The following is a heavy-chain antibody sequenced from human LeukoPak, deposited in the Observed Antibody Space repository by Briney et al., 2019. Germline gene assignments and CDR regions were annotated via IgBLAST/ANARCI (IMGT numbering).Heavy chain of an antibody. CDR3: AKLNRGYWTPFDY. CDR2: IGRSAGST. J-gene: IGHJ4*02. V-gene: IGHV3-23*01. Sequence: GGSLRLSCAASGFTFSTYAMSWVRQAPGKGLEWVSAIGRSAGSTYYADSVKGRFTISRDNSKNTLYLQMNSLRAEDTAVYYCAKLNRGYWTPFDYWGQGTLVIVSS. D-gene: IGHD3-22*01. CDR1: GFTFSTYA.